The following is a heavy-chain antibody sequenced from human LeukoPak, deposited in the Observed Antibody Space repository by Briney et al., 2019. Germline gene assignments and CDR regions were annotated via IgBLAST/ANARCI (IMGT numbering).Heavy chain of an antibody. J-gene: IGHJ4*02. CDR3: AKSSDCGGGSCYKFDY. D-gene: IGHD2-15*01. CDR2: ITYSGDST. CDR1: GFTFSSYA. V-gene: IGHV3-23*01. Sequence: GGALRLSCAASGFTFSSYAMNWVRQAPGKGLEWVSTITYSGDSTYYADSVKGRFIISRNNYKNTLYLQMNSLRVEDSALYYCAKSSDCGGGSCYKFDYWGQGVLVTVSS.